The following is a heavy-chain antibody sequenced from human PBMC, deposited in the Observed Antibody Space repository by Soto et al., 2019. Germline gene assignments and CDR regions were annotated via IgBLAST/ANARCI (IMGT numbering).Heavy chain of an antibody. CDR2: IAAYNDVT. V-gene: IGHV1-18*01. J-gene: IGHJ4*02. CDR3: ARSRSSAMVTPNY. Sequence: ASVTVSCKPSGSTFSDYGVTWARSAPGEGLETMGCIAAYNDVTDYPQKCPGRGIMTSDTSTNTVYMELRSPRSDDTALYYCARSRSSAMVTPNYCGQGTMGTVSS. CDR1: GSTFSDYG. D-gene: IGHD2-2*01.